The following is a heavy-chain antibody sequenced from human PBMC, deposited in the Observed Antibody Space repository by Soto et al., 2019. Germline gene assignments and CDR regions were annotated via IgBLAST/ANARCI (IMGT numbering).Heavy chain of an antibody. J-gene: IGHJ6*02. V-gene: IGHV3-30*18. D-gene: IGHD5-12*01. CDR1: GFTFSSYG. CDR3: AKDGGYDYYYYCGMDV. CDR2: ISYDGSNK. Sequence: GGSLRLSCAASGFTFSSYGMHWVRQAPGKGLEWVAVISYDGSNKYYADSVKGRFTISRDNSKNTLYLQMNSLRAEDTAVYYCAKDGGYDYYYYCGMDVWGQGTTVTVSS.